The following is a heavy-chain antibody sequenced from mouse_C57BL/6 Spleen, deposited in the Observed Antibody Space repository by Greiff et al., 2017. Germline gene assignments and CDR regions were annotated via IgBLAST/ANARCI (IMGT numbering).Heavy chain of an antibody. CDR2: ITPNNGGT. D-gene: IGHD1-1*01. CDR1: GYTFTDYN. CDR3: ARGYGSSLYFDV. V-gene: IGHV1-22*01. Sequence: VQLQQSGPELVKPGASVKMSCKASGYTFTDYNMHWVKQSHGKSLEWIGYITPNNGGTSYNQKFKGKATLTVNKSSSTAYMELRSLTSEDSAVYYCARGYGSSLYFDVWGTGTTVTVSS. J-gene: IGHJ1*03.